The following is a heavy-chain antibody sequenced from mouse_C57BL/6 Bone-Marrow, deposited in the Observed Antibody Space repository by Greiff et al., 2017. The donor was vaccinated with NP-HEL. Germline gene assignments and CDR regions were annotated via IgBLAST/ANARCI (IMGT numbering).Heavy chain of an antibody. CDR1: GYTFTSYG. CDR3: ARNGEIYDGYYVNY. V-gene: IGHV1-81*01. D-gene: IGHD2-3*01. CDR2: IYPRSGNT. J-gene: IGHJ2*01. Sequence: QVQLQQSGAELARPGASVKLSCKASGYTFTSYGISWVKQRTGPGLEWIGEIYPRSGNTYYNEKFKGKATLTADKSSSTAYMELRSLTSEDSAVYFCARNGEIYDGYYVNYWGQGTTLTVSS.